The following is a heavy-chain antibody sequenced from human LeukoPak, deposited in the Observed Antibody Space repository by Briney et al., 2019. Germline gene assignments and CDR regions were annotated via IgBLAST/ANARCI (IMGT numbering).Heavy chain of an antibody. D-gene: IGHD3/OR15-3a*01. CDR2: IYHSGST. CDR1: GYSISSDYY. V-gene: IGHV4-38-2*02. CDR3: AREGSRDYWRGPVYYIDY. J-gene: IGHJ4*02. Sequence: SETLSLTCTVSGYSISSDYYCGWLRQPPGKGLEWIGSIYHSGSTYYKPSLKSRVTISVDTSKNQFSLKLSSVTAADTAVYYCAREGSRDYWRGPVYYIDYWGQRTLVTVSS.